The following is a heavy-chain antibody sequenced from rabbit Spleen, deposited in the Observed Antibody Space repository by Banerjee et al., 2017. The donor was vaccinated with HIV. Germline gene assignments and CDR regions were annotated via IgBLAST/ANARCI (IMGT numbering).Heavy chain of an antibody. D-gene: IGHD8-1*01. CDR1: GFDFSSYG. Sequence: QEQLVESGGGLVQPGGSLKLSCKASGFDFSSYGVSWVRQAPGKGLEWIGYIDLVFGTTYYANWVNGRFSISRENAQNTVFLQMTSLTAADTATYFCARDGAGGSYFALWGPGTLVTVS. V-gene: IGHV1S47*01. CDR2: IDLVFGTT. J-gene: IGHJ4*01. CDR3: ARDGAGGSYFAL.